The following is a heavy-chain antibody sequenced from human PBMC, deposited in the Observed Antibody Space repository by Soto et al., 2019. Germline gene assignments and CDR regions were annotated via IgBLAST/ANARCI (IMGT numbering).Heavy chain of an antibody. CDR3: ARDFAEMATTPTPY. CDR1: GGSISSYY. V-gene: IGHV4-4*07. CDR2: IYASGST. J-gene: IGHJ4*02. Sequence: LSLTCTVSGGSISSYYWSWIRQPAGKGLEWIGRIYASGSTNYNPSLNSRVTMSVDTSKNQFSLKLSSVTAADTAVYYCARDFAEMATTPTPYWGQGTLVTVSS. D-gene: IGHD5-12*01.